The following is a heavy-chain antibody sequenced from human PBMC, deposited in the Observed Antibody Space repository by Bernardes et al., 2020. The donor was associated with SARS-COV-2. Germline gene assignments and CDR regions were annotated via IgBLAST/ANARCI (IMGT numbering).Heavy chain of an antibody. V-gene: IGHV2-5*02. CDR2: IYWDDDK. CDR3: VHNLVAADGLNGDWFDP. CDR1: GFSLSTRGVG. Sequence: SGPTLVKPTQTLMLTCSFSGFSLSTRGVGVGWIRQPPGKALEWLALIYWDDDKRYSASLKSRLTITKDTSKNQVVLALTNVDPVDTATYFCVHNLVAADGLNGDWFDPWGQGILVTVSS. D-gene: IGHD6-25*01. J-gene: IGHJ5*02.